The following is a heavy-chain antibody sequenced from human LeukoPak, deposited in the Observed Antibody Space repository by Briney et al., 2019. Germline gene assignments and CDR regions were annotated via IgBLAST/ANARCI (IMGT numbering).Heavy chain of an antibody. J-gene: IGHJ6*02. CDR2: IYPGDSDT. CDR3: ARHSRRSYYYYGMDV. CDR1: GYSFTSYW. Sequence: GESLKISCKGSGYSFTSYWIGWVRQMPGKGLGWMGIIYPGDSDTRYSPSFQGQVTISADKSISTAYLQWSSLKASDTAMYYCARHSRRSYYYYGMDVWGQGTTVTVSS. V-gene: IGHV5-51*01.